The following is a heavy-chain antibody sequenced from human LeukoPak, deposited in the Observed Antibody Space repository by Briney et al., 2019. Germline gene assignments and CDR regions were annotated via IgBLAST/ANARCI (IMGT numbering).Heavy chain of an antibody. CDR3: GRGGTAVIAPYAFDI. Sequence: SETLSLTCTVSGGSISSYYWSWIRQPPGKGLEWIGYIYYSGSTNCNPSVKSRVAMSVDTSKKQFSLKLSSLTAADTAVYYCGRGGTAVIAPYAFDIWGQGTMVTVSS. CDR1: GGSISSYY. J-gene: IGHJ3*02. D-gene: IGHD4-23*01. V-gene: IGHV4-59*01. CDR2: IYYSGST.